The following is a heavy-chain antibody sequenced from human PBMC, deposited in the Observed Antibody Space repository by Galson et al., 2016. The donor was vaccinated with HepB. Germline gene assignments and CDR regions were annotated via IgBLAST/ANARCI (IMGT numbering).Heavy chain of an antibody. J-gene: IGHJ4*02. V-gene: IGHV1-2*02. Sequence: SVKVSCKASGYTFTGHYIHWVRQAPGQGLEWMGWINPNSSGTKFAVKFQGRVTVTRDTSTSIAYMELSRLRSDDTAVYFCARAGLRYFDWFSPYYFDYWGQGTLVTFSS. CDR1: GYTFTGHY. CDR3: ARAGLRYFDWFSPYYFDY. D-gene: IGHD3-9*01. CDR2: INPNSSGT.